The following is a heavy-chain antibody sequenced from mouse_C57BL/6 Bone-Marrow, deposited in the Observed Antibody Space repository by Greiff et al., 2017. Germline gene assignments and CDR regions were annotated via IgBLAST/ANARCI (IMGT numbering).Heavy chain of an antibody. V-gene: IGHV14-1*01. CDR1: GFTIKDYY. CDR2: IDPEDGDT. Sequence: VQLQQSGAELVRPGASVKLSCTASGFTIKDYYMHWVKQRPEQGLEWIGRIDPEDGDTEYAPKFQGKATMTADTSSNTAYLQLSSLTSEDTAVYYCTTGLLRRGWFADWGQGTRVTVSA. J-gene: IGHJ3*01. D-gene: IGHD1-1*01. CDR3: TTGLLRRGWFAD.